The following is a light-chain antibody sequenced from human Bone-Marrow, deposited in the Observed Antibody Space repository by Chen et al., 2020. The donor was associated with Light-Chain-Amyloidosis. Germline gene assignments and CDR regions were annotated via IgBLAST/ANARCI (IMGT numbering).Light chain of an antibody. J-gene: IGLJ2*01. V-gene: IGLV3-25*03. Sequence: SYELTQPPSVSVSPGQTARITCSGDDLPTKYAYWYQQKPGQAPVLVKHRDTERPSGISERFSGASSGTTATVTISGVQAEDEADYHCQSADSSGTYEVIFGGGTKLTV. CDR2: RDT. CDR3: QSADSSGTYEVI. CDR1: DLPTKY.